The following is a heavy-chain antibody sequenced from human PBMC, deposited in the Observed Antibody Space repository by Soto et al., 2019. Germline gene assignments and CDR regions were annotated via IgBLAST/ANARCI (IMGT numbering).Heavy chain of an antibody. CDR3: ARGGVSTRTFDY. J-gene: IGHJ4*02. Sequence: GESLKISCKGSGYNFAGYWIAWVRQMPGEGLELMGIIYPSDSDTRYRPSFQGQVTISADKSISSAYLQWSSLGASDTAMYYCARGGVSTRTFDYWGQGTPVTVSS. D-gene: IGHD3-3*01. CDR2: IYPSDSDT. V-gene: IGHV5-51*01. CDR1: GYNFAGYW.